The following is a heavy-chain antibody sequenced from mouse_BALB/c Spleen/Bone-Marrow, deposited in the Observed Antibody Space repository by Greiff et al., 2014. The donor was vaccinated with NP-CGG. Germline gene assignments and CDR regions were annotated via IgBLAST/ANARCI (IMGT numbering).Heavy chain of an antibody. Sequence: EVQRVESGAELVKPGASVKLSCTASGLNIKDTYMHWVKQRPEQGLEWIGRIDPANGNTKYDPKFQGKATITADTSSNTAYLQLSSLTSEDTAVYYCASYYYGHYFDYWGQGTTLTVSS. CDR3: ASYYYGHYFDY. CDR1: GLNIKDTY. CDR2: IDPANGNT. J-gene: IGHJ2*01. D-gene: IGHD1-1*01. V-gene: IGHV14-3*02.